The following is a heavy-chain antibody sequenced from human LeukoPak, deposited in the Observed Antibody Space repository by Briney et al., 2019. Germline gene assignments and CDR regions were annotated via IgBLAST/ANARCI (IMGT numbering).Heavy chain of an antibody. D-gene: IGHD4-23*01. CDR3: ARVGGNRPWYFDL. CDR1: VYSVSSNY. J-gene: IGHJ2*01. V-gene: IGHV3-53*01. Sequence: GGSLRLSCAHPVYSVSSNYMSWVRQAPGKGLEWVSVIYSGGSTYYAGSVKGRFTISRDNSKNTLYLHMNSQRAEDTAVYYCARVGGNRPWYFDLWGRGTLVTVSS. CDR2: IYSGGST.